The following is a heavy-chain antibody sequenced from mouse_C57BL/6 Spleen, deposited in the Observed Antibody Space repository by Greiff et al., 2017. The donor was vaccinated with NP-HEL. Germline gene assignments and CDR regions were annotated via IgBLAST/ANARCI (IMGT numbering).Heavy chain of an antibody. CDR2: IRSKSNNYAT. J-gene: IGHJ4*01. CDR1: GFSFNAYA. V-gene: IGHV10-1*01. Sequence: EAGGGLVQPKGSLKLSCAASGFSFNAYAMNWVRQAPGKGLEWVARIRSKSNNYATYYADSVKDRFTISRDDSESMLYLQMNNLKTEDTAMYYCVAQYYAMYYWGQGTSVTVSS. CDR3: VAQYYAMYY.